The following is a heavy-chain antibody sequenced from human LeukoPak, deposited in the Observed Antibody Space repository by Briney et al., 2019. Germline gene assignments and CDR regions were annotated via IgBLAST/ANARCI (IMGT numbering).Heavy chain of an antibody. J-gene: IGHJ4*02. CDR1: GVTFSSYA. D-gene: IGHD6-6*01. CDR2: ISGSGGST. Sequence: GGSLRLSCAASGVTFSSYAMSWVRQAPGKGLEWVSAISGSGGSTYYADSVKGRFTISRDNSKNTLYLQMNSLRAEDTAVYYCAIYSSSYYFDYWGQGTLVTVSS. V-gene: IGHV3-23*01. CDR3: AIYSSSYYFDY.